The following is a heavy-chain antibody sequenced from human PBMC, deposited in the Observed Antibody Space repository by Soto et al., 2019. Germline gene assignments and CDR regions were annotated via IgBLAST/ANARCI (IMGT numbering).Heavy chain of an antibody. CDR1: GGTFSSYS. Sequence: QVQLVQSGAEVKKPGSSVKVSCKASGGTFSSYSISWVRQAPGQGLEWMGRIIPILDIANYAQEFQGRVPITADKATSTAYMELSSLRSDDTAVYYCATDRGWGNYMFDPWGQGTLVTVSS. CDR2: IIPILDIA. CDR3: ATDRGWGNYMFDP. D-gene: IGHD3-10*01. J-gene: IGHJ5*02. V-gene: IGHV1-69*08.